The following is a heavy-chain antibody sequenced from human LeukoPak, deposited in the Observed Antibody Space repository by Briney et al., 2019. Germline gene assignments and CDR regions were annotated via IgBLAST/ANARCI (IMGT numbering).Heavy chain of an antibody. Sequence: GGSLRLSCAASGFTFSSYWMSWVRQAPGKGLEWVANIKQDGSEKYYVDSVKGRFTISRDNAKNSLYLQMNSLRAVDTAVYYCARFIRFLEWLPLDYWGQGTLVTVSS. CDR2: IKQDGSEK. V-gene: IGHV3-7*01. CDR3: ARFIRFLEWLPLDY. J-gene: IGHJ4*02. D-gene: IGHD3-3*01. CDR1: GFTFSSYW.